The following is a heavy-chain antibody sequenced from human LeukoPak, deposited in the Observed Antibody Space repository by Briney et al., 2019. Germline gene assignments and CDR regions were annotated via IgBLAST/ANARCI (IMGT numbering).Heavy chain of an antibody. D-gene: IGHD4/OR15-4a*01. CDR3: AKPAKTDYVDY. V-gene: IGHV3-48*03. CDR2: ISSSGSTI. J-gene: IGHJ4*02. Sequence: GGSLRLSCAASGFTFSSYEMNWVRQAPGKGLEWVSYISSSGSTIYYADSVKGRFTISRDNAKNSLYLQMNSLRAEDTAVYYCAKPAKTDYVDYWGQGTLVTVSS. CDR1: GFTFSSYE.